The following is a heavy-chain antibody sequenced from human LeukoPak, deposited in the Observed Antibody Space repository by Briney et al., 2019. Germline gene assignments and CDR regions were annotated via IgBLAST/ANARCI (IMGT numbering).Heavy chain of an antibody. Sequence: GASVKVSCKASGYTFTSYYMHWVRQAPGQGLEWMGIINTSGGSTSYAQKFQGRVTMTRDTSTSTVYMELSSLRSEDTAVYYCAREGHLTIFGAGRGYYFDYWGQGTLVTVSS. J-gene: IGHJ4*02. CDR3: AREGHLTIFGAGRGYYFDY. D-gene: IGHD3-3*01. CDR1: GYTFTSYY. V-gene: IGHV1-46*01. CDR2: INTSGGST.